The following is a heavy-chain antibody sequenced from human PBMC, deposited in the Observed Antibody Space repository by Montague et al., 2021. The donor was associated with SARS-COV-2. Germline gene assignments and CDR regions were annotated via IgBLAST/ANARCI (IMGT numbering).Heavy chain of an antibody. V-gene: IGHV4-59*08. CDR3: ARHFYDSSGYYSEAYFDY. CDR1: GGSISSYY. CDR2: IYYSGST. D-gene: IGHD3-22*01. Sequence: SETLSLTCTVSGGSISSYYWSWIRQPPGKGLEWIGYIYYSGSTNYNPSLKSRVTISVDTSKNQFSLKLSPVTAADTAVYYCARHFYDSSGYYSEAYFDYWGQGTLVTVSS. J-gene: IGHJ4*02.